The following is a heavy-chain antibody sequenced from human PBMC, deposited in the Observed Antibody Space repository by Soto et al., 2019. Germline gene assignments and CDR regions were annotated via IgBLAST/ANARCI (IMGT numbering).Heavy chain of an antibody. J-gene: IGHJ4*02. Sequence: ESGGGVVQPGRSLRLSCAASGFTFSSYGMHWVRQAPGKGLEWVAVISYDGSNKYYADSVKGRFTISRDNSKNTLYLQMNSLRAEDTAVYYCAKDRRVYCSGGSCYSSSLDYWGQGTLVTVSS. CDR3: AKDRRVYCSGGSCYSSSLDY. CDR1: GFTFSSYG. D-gene: IGHD2-15*01. CDR2: ISYDGSNK. V-gene: IGHV3-30*18.